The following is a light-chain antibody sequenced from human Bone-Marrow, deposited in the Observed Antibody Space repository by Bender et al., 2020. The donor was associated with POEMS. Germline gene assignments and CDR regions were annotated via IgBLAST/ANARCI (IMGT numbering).Light chain of an antibody. J-gene: IGLJ3*02. CDR1: SSKFGSYP. CDR2: NNS. Sequence: QSVLTQPPSASGTPGQRVTISCSGSSSKFGSYPVNWYQQLPGAAPKLVIFNNSQRPSGVPDRFSGSNSGTSASLAIGGLLSDDEADFYCATWDDSLNSWVFGGGTKLTVL. V-gene: IGLV1-44*01. CDR3: ATWDDSLNSWV.